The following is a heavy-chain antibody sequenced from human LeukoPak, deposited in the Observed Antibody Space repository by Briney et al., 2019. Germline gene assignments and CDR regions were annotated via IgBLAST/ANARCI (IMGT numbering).Heavy chain of an antibody. CDR2: INHSGST. V-gene: IGHV4-34*01. CDR3: ARVYRAFDI. J-gene: IGHJ3*02. CDR1: GGSFSGYY. Sequence: SETLSLTCAVYGGSFSGYYWSWIRQPPGKGLEWIGEINHSGSTNYNPSLKSRVTISVDTSKNQFSLKLSSVTAADTAVYYCARVYRAFDIWGQGTMVTVSS.